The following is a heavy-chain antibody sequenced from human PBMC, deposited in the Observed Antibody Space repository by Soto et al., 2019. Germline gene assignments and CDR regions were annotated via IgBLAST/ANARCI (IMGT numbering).Heavy chain of an antibody. D-gene: IGHD6-19*01. CDR2: ISGSGGST. J-gene: IGHJ4*02. V-gene: IGHV3-23*01. Sequence: PGGSLRLSCAASGFTFSSYAMSWVRQAPGRGLEWVSAISGSGGSTYYADSVKGRFTISRDNSKNTLYLQMNSLRAEDTAVYYCAKDPYPVYIAVAGRGYWGQGTLVTVSS. CDR3: AKDPYPVYIAVAGRGY. CDR1: GFTFSSYA.